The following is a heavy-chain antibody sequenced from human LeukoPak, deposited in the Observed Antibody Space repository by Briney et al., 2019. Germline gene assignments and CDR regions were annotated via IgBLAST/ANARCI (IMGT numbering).Heavy chain of an antibody. D-gene: IGHD2-15*01. CDR1: GGSISSYY. J-gene: IGHJ6*02. V-gene: IGHV4-30-4*01. CDR2: IYYSGST. CDR3: ARAKGRSGGSSLLPYYYYGMDV. Sequence: SETLSLTCTVSGGSISSYYWSWIRQPPGKGLEWIGYIYYSGSTYYNPSLKSRVTISVDTSKNQFSLKLSSVTAADTAVYYCARAKGRSGGSSLLPYYYYGMDVWSQGTTVTVSS.